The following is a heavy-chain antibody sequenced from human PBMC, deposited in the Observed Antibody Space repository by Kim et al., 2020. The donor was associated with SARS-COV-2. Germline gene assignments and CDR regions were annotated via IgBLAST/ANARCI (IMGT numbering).Heavy chain of an antibody. J-gene: IGHJ4*02. V-gene: IGHV3-30*04. D-gene: IGHD3-22*01. CDR1: GFTFSSYA. CDR3: ARVYYYDSSGYPDY. Sequence: GGSLRLSCAASGFTFSSYAMHWVRQAPGKGLEWVAVISYDGSNKYYADSVKGRFTISRDNSKNTLYLQMNSLRDEDTAVYYCARVYYYDSSGYPDYWGQG. CDR2: ISYDGSNK.